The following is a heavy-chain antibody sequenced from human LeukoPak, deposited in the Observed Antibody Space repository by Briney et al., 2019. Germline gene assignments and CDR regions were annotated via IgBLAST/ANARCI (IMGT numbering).Heavy chain of an antibody. V-gene: IGHV1-2*02. CDR2: INPNSGGT. CDR3: ARVRDSGYDHFDY. Sequence: ASVKVSCKASGYTFTGYYMHWVRQAPGQGLEWMGWINPNSGGTNYAQKFQGRVTMTRDTSISTAYMELSRLRSDDTAVYYCARVRDSGYDHFDYWGQGTLVTASS. J-gene: IGHJ4*02. D-gene: IGHD5-12*01. CDR1: GYTFTGYY.